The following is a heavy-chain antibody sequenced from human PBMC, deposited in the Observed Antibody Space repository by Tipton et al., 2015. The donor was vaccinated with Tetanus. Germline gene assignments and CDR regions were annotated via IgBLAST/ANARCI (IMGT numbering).Heavy chain of an antibody. Sequence: SLRLSCTASGFTFGDYAMSWFRQAPGKGLEWVGFIRSKAYGGTTEYAASVKGRFTISRDDSKSIAYLQMNSLKTEDTAVYYCTRDGGYYYDSSGYPNYFDYWGQGTLVTVSS. D-gene: IGHD3-22*01. CDR1: GFTFGDYA. V-gene: IGHV3-49*03. J-gene: IGHJ4*02. CDR2: IRSKAYGGTT. CDR3: TRDGGYYYDSSGYPNYFDY.